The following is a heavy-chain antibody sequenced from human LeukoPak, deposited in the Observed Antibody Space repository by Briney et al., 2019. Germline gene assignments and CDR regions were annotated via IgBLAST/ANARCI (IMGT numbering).Heavy chain of an antibody. D-gene: IGHD4-17*01. CDR1: GYTFTSYD. V-gene: IGHV1-8*01. Sequence: ASVKVSCKASGYTFTSYDINWVRQATGQGLEWMGWMNPNSGNTGYAQKFQGRVTMTRNTSISTAYMELSSLRSEDTAVYYCARYFGDYDACDIWGQGTMVTVSS. CDR3: ARYFGDYDACDI. CDR2: MNPNSGNT. J-gene: IGHJ3*02.